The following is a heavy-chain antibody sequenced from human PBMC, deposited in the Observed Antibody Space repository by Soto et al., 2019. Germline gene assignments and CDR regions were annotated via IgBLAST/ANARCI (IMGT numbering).Heavy chain of an antibody. CDR1: GLTFSSYA. J-gene: IGHJ4*02. CDR2: ISGSGGST. D-gene: IGHD6-19*01. V-gene: IGHV3-23*01. CDR3: AGRIAVAGTLAY. Sequence: EVQLLESGGGLVQPGGSLRLSCAASGLTFSSYAMSWVRQAPGKGLEWVSAISGSGGSTFYADSVKGRFTISRDNSKKTLFLQMNSLRGEDTAVYYCAGRIAVAGTLAYWGQGTLVTVSS.